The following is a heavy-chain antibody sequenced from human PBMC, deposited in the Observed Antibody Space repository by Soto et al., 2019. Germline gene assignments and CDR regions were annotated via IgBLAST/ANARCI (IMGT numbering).Heavy chain of an antibody. CDR2: IYYSGST. CDR1: GGSISSGGYY. D-gene: IGHD3-9*01. V-gene: IGHV4-31*03. CDR3: ASPAPYYDILTGYYNPFTSYAFDI. Sequence: QVQLQESGPGLVKPSQTLSLTCTVSGGSISSGGYYWSWIRQHPGKGLEWIGYIYYSGSTYYNPSLKSRVTISVDTSKNQFSLKLSSVTAADTAVYYCASPAPYYDILTGYYNPFTSYAFDIWGQGTMVTVSS. J-gene: IGHJ3*02.